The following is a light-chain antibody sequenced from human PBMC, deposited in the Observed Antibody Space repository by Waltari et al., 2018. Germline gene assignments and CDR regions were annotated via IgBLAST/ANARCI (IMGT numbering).Light chain of an antibody. CDR3: NSYTGSSSWV. V-gene: IGLV2-14*03. J-gene: IGLJ3*02. Sequence: QSALTQPASVSGSPGQSITISCTGTASDVAFYNYVSWYQQHPGKAPKVIIYDVSERPSWVSNRFSGSTSGNSAFLTISGLQAEDEADYYCNSYTGSSSWVFGGGTKLTV. CDR1: ASDVAFYNY. CDR2: DVS.